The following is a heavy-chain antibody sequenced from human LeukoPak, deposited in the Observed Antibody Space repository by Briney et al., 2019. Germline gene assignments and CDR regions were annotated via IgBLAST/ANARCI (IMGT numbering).Heavy chain of an antibody. CDR2: ISGDGGST. V-gene: IGHV3-43*02. Sequence: PGGSLRLSCAASEFTFSSYAMSWVRQAPGKGLEWVSLISGDGGSTYYADSVKGRFTISRDNSKNSLYLQMNSLRTEDTALYYCAKDIGYGVGRDAFDIWGQGTMVTVSS. CDR1: EFTFSSYA. J-gene: IGHJ3*02. CDR3: AKDIGYGVGRDAFDI. D-gene: IGHD4-17*01.